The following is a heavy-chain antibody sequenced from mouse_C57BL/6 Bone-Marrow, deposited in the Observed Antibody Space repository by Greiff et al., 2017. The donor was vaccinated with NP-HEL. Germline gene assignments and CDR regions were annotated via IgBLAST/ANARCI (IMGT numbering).Heavy chain of an antibody. J-gene: IGHJ4*01. CDR3: TLTVVAPYAMDY. D-gene: IGHD1-1*01. CDR1: GFNIKDDY. V-gene: IGHV14-4*01. CDR2: IDPENGDT. Sequence: EVQLQQSGAELVRPGASVKLSCTASGFNIKDDYMHWVKQRPEQGLEWIGWIDPENGDTEYASKFQGKATITADTSSNTAYLQLSSLTSEDTAVYYCTLTVVAPYAMDYWGQGTSVTVSS.